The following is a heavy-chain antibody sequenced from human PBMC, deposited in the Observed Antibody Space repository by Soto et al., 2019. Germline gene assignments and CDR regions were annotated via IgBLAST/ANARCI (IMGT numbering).Heavy chain of an antibody. J-gene: IGHJ5*02. D-gene: IGHD6-19*01. CDR1: GLSFSSSA. CDR2: ISHDGSHE. Sequence: QGQLLESGGGVVQPGRSLRLSCAASGLSFSSSAMHWVRQAPGKGLEWVAMISHDGSHEYYGDSVKGRFSVSSDNCHNLVQRPRKCITVADTAVYFCARRRNHRLAGGWLAPWGQGNVVNVS. V-gene: IGHV3-30-3*01. CDR3: ARRRNHRLAGGWLAP.